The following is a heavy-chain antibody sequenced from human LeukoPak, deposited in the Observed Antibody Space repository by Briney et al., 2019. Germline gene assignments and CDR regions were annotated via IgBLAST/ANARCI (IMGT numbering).Heavy chain of an antibody. V-gene: IGHV1-2*02. CDR1: GYTFTGYF. Sequence: ASVKVSCKASGYTFTGYFIHWVRQAPAQGLEWMGWINPNSGGTNYAQKFQGRVTMTRDTSINTAYMELSRLRSDDTAVYYCARDERYDSSGYPFDYWGQGTLVTVSS. CDR2: INPNSGGT. D-gene: IGHD3-22*01. CDR3: ARDERYDSSGYPFDY. J-gene: IGHJ4*02.